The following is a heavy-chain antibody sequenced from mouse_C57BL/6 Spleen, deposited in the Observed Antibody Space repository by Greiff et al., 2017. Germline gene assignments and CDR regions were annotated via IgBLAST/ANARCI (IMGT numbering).Heavy chain of an antibody. V-gene: IGHV1-82*01. Sequence: VKLMESGPELVKPGASVKISCKASGYAFSSSWMNWVKQRPGKGLEWIGRIYPGDGDTNYNGKFKGKATLTADKSSSTAYMQLSSLTSADSAVYCCARGAGYGYPLDYWGQGTTLTVSS. CDR3: ARGAGYGYPLDY. J-gene: IGHJ2*01. D-gene: IGHD2-2*01. CDR1: GYAFSSSW. CDR2: IYPGDGDT.